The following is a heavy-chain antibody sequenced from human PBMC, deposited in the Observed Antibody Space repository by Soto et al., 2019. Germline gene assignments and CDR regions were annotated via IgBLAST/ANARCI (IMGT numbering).Heavy chain of an antibody. Sequence: QVHLQESGPGLVRPSQTLSLTCSVSGGSVNTASYYWTWIRQSPGNGLEWIGYIYYRGSTSYNPSLRGRVTISLDTSTNEFSLNLRSVTAADTAVYYCAREGAALPDPFDHWGRGTLVTVTS. J-gene: IGHJ4*02. CDR1: GGSVNTASYY. D-gene: IGHD6-6*01. CDR3: AREGAALPDPFDH. CDR2: IYYRGST. V-gene: IGHV4-30-4*01.